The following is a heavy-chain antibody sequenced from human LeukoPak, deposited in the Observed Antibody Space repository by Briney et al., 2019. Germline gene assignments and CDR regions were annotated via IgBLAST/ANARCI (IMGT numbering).Heavy chain of an antibody. V-gene: IGHV3-23*01. CDR1: GFTFSSYS. CDR2: ISGSGGST. D-gene: IGHD3-3*01. J-gene: IGHJ4*02. CDR3: ASGPDYDFWSGYYTT. Sequence: PGGSLRLSCAASGFTFSSYSMSWVRQAPGKGLEWVSAISGSGGSTYYADSVKGRFTISRDNSKNTLYLQMNSLRAEDTAVYYCASGPDYDFWSGYYTTWGQGTLVTVSS.